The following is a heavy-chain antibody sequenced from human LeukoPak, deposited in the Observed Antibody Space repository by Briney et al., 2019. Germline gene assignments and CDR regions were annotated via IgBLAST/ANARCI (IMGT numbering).Heavy chain of an antibody. Sequence: ASVKVSCKASGYTFTDYYMHWVRQAPGQGLEWMGWINPNSGGTNYAQKFYARVTMTRDTSISTAYMELSRLRSDDTAVFYCARDRIIVGATTALTTDFDYWGQGTLVTVSS. CDR1: GYTFTDYY. J-gene: IGHJ4*02. D-gene: IGHD1-26*01. V-gene: IGHV1-2*02. CDR2: INPNSGGT. CDR3: ARDRIIVGATTALTTDFDY.